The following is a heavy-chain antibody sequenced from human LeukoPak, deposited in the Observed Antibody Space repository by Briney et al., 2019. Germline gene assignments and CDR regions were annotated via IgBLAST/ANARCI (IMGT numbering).Heavy chain of an antibody. D-gene: IGHD3-10*01. Sequence: GGSLRLSCAASGFTFSSYFMNWVRQAPGKGLEWVSAISSTSSYIYYADSVKGRFTISRDNAKNSLYLQMNSLGAEDTAVYYCARVGGSGTYYTYYFDNWGQGTLVTVSS. J-gene: IGHJ4*02. CDR3: ARVGGSGTYYTYYFDN. CDR1: GFTFSSYF. CDR2: ISSTSSYI. V-gene: IGHV3-21*01.